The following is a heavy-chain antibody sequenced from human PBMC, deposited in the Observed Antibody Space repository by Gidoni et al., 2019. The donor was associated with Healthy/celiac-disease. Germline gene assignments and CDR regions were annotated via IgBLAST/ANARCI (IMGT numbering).Heavy chain of an antibody. CDR3: ASGTRYYYDSSGYPYPGAFDI. Sequence: EVQLVESGGGLVQPGGSLRLSCAASGFTFSSYWMSWVRQAPGKGLEWVANIKQDGSEKYYVDSVKGRFTISRDNAKNSLYLQMNSLRAEDTAVYYCASGTRYYYDSSGYPYPGAFDIWGQGTMVTVSS. J-gene: IGHJ3*02. D-gene: IGHD3-22*01. V-gene: IGHV3-7*03. CDR1: GFTFSSYW. CDR2: IKQDGSEK.